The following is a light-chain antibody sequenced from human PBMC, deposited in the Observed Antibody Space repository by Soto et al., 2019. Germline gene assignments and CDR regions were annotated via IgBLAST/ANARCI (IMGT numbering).Light chain of an antibody. V-gene: IGLV2-14*01. CDR2: DVS. CDR3: SSYTSSSSPYV. Sequence: QSALTKPASVSGSPGQSITISCTGTSSDVGGYNYVSWYQQHPGKAPKLMIYDVSNRPSGVSNRFSGSKSGNTASLPISGLQSEGEADYYCSSYTSSSSPYVFGTGTKVTVL. J-gene: IGLJ1*01. CDR1: SSDVGGYNY.